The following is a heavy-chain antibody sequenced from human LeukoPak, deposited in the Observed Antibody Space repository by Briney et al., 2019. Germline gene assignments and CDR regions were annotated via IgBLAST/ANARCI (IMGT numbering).Heavy chain of an antibody. CDR3: ARAVQLERPPPLIGYYYMDV. Sequence: SETLSLTCAVSGGSISGTNWWSWVRQPPGKGLEWIGEIYHDGSTNYNPSLKSRVTISVDKSKSQFSLRLSSVTAADTAVYYCARAVQLERPPPLIGYYYMDVWDKGTTVTVSS. D-gene: IGHD1-1*01. V-gene: IGHV4-4*02. J-gene: IGHJ6*03. CDR2: IYHDGST. CDR1: GGSISGTNW.